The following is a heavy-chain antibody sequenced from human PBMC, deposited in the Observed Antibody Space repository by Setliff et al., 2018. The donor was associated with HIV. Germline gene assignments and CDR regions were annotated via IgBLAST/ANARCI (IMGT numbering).Heavy chain of an antibody. CDR2: IYTNGST. Sequence: SETLSLTCAVSGGSISSGSYYWSWIRQPAGKGLEWIGRIYTNGSTNYNPSLKSRATIAVDTSKNQFSLKLSSVTAADTAVYYCAREGTHYYDSSGFFSHYYYMDVWGKGTTVTVSS. CDR3: AREGTHYYDSSGFFSHYYYMDV. D-gene: IGHD3-22*01. CDR1: GGSISSGSYY. J-gene: IGHJ6*03. V-gene: IGHV4-61*02.